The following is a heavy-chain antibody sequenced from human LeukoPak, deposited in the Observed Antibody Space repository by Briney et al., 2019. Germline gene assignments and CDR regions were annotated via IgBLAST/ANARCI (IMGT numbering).Heavy chain of an antibody. V-gene: IGHV3-7*01. CDR3: ARDGADSSSWYYFDY. CDR1: GFTFSSYW. J-gene: IGHJ4*02. CDR2: IKQDGSEK. Sequence: GGSLTLSCAASGFTFSSYWMSWVRQAPGKGLEWVANIKQDGSEKYYVDSVKGRFTISRDNAKNSLYLQMNSLRAEDTAVYYCARDGADSSSWYYFDYWGQGTLSPSPQ. D-gene: IGHD6-13*01.